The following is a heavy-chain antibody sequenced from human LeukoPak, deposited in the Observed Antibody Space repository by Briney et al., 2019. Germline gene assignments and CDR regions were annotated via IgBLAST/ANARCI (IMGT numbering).Heavy chain of an antibody. D-gene: IGHD1-14*01. CDR3: AKALGLSRNCMDV. CDR2: ISRTGDIT. CDR1: GFTFSSNA. V-gene: IGHV3-23*01. J-gene: IGHJ6*02. Sequence: GGSLRLSCAGSGFTFSSNAMNWVRQAPGKGLERVSAISRTGDITYYADSVKGRFTISRDNSKNSMYLQMNSLRAEDTAVYYCAKALGLSRNCMDVWGQGTTVTVSS.